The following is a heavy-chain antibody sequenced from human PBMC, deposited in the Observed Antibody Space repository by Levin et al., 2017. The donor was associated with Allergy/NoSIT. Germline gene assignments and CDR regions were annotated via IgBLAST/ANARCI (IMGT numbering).Heavy chain of an antibody. V-gene: IGHV3-30-3*01. D-gene: IGHD5-24*01. CDR3: ARGRRDGYNPPFDY. CDR1: GFTFSSYA. Sequence: GGSLRLSCAASGFTFSSYAMHWVRQAPGKGLEWVAVISYDGSNKYYADSVKGRFTISRDNSKNTLYLQMNSLRAEDTAVYYCARGRRDGYNPPFDYWGQGTLVTVSS. CDR2: ISYDGSNK. J-gene: IGHJ4*02.